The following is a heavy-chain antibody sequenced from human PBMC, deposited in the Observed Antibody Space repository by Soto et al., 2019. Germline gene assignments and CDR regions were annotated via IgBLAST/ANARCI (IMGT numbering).Heavy chain of an antibody. V-gene: IGHV4-31*03. CDR2: IDTNGDT. CDR1: GDSLRRGFHH. CDR3: ARGTVYYCPNDKCGFFFDH. Sequence: QVQLQESGSGLLKPSQTLSLDCSVSGDSLRRGFHHWSWIRQTPGKGLQLIGYIDTNGDTHYDPSLRNRLNMSIVTTESRFSLKVTSVTAADTAVYYCARGTVYYCPNDKCGFFFDHWGQVALVTVTS. J-gene: IGHJ4*02. D-gene: IGHD2-8*01.